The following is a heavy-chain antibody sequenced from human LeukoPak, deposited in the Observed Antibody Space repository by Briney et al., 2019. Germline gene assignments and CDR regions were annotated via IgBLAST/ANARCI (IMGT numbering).Heavy chain of an antibody. V-gene: IGHV4-59*12. D-gene: IGHD5-18*01. CDR3: ARATAMVTYFDD. CDR2: IYYSGST. CDR1: GGSISSYY. Sequence: SETLSLTCTVSGGSISSYYWSWIRQPPGKGLEWIGYIYYSGSTNYNPSLKSRVTMSVDRSENQFSLRLSSVTAADAAVYYCARATAMVTYFDDWGQGTLVTVSS. J-gene: IGHJ4*02.